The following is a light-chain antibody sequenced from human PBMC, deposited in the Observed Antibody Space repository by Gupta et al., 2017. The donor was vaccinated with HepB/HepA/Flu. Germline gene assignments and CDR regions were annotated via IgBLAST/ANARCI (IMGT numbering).Light chain of an antibody. V-gene: IGLV1-44*01. CDR3: AAWYTSLNAVV. J-gene: IGLJ2*01. CDR1: SSNAGSNN. CDR2: YNE. Sequence: VLTQSTPLSGTPGQRVTSSCTGSSSNAGSNNVNWYQQLPGTAPKLLIYYNEERPAGVPDRFSGSKSGTSASLAISGLQAEDEADYYCAAWYTSLNAVVFGGGTKLTVL.